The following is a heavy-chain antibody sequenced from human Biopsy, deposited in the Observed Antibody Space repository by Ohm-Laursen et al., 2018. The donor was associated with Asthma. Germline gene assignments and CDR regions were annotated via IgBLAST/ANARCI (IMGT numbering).Heavy chain of an antibody. D-gene: IGHD2-15*01. CDR2: IDYSGTT. V-gene: IGHV4-31*02. CDR1: GASISSGGYY. Sequence: SQTLSLTCTVSGASISSGGYYWSWIRHHPGSGLEWIGYIDYSGTTYYNPSLKSRVSLSPDTSKNQFSLRLSSLTAADTAVYYCARGRGYCRDGNCYNYYFENGGQGTLVTVSS. J-gene: IGHJ4*02. CDR3: ARGRGYCRDGNCYNYYFEN.